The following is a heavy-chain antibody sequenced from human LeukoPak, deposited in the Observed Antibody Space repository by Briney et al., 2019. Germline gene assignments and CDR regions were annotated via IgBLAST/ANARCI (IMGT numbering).Heavy chain of an antibody. CDR2: IYSGGST. J-gene: IGHJ5*02. CDR1: GFTVSSNY. CDR3: AKDLYYDSSGQAS. V-gene: IGHV3-53*01. D-gene: IGHD3-22*01. Sequence: GGSLRLSCAASGFTVSSNYMSWVRQAPGKGLQWVSVIYSGGSTYYADSVKGRFTISRDNSKNTLYLQMNSLRAEDTAVYYCAKDLYYDSSGQASWGQGTLVTVSS.